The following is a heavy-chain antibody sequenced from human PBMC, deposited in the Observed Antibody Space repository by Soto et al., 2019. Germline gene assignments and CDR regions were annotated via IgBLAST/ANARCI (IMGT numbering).Heavy chain of an antibody. D-gene: IGHD3-10*01. CDR2: IIPIFGTS. CDR3: AAPYGSGSYYNGFDY. J-gene: IGHJ4*02. Sequence: QVQLVQSGAEVKKPGSSVKVSCKASGGTFSSYAISWVRQAPGQGLEWMGGIIPIFGTSKYAQKFQGRVTITAAESTSTAYMELSSLRSEETAVYYWAAPYGSGSYYNGFDYWGQGTLVTVSS. CDR1: GGTFSSYA. V-gene: IGHV1-69*12.